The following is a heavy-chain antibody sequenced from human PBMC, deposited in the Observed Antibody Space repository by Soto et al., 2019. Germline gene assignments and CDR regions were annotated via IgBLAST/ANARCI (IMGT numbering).Heavy chain of an antibody. D-gene: IGHD4-17*01. CDR2: ISYDGTTK. V-gene: IGHV3-30*18. Sequence: HVQLVESGGGEVQPGRSLTISCAASGFTFSTYGMHWVRQTPGKGLEWVAVISYDGTTKFYSDSVKGRFTISRDNFKNTLTLQMNSLRADDTAVYSCAKDLQSYGDYDYYCYGLDVWGLGPRVTDSS. CDR1: GFTFSTYG. CDR3: AKDLQSYGDYDYYCYGLDV. J-gene: IGHJ6*02.